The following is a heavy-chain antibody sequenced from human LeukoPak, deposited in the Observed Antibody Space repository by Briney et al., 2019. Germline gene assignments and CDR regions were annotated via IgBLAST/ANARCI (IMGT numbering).Heavy chain of an antibody. Sequence: PGGSLRLSCAASGFTFSRYSMNWVRQAPGKGLEWVANIKQDGSETYYGDSVKGRFIISRDNGKNSLSLQINSLRADDTAVYYCARDSGSRSSGIFDYWGQGALVTVSS. D-gene: IGHD2-15*01. V-gene: IGHV3-7*01. CDR2: IKQDGSET. CDR1: GFTFSRYS. CDR3: ARDSGSRSSGIFDY. J-gene: IGHJ4*02.